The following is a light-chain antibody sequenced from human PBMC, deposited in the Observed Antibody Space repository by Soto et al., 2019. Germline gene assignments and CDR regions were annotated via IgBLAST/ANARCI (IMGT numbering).Light chain of an antibody. V-gene: IGLV2-14*01. Sequence: QSALTQPASVSGSPGQSITISCTGTSSDVGGYNYVSWYQQQAGKAPKLIIHEVSNRPSGVSNRFSGSKSGNTASLTISGLQAEDEDDYYCDSYTSSRAYVFGIGTKVTVL. CDR2: EVS. J-gene: IGLJ1*01. CDR1: SSDVGGYNY. CDR3: DSYTSSRAYV.